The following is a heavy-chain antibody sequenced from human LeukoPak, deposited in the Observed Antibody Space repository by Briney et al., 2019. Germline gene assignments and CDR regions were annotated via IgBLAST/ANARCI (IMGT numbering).Heavy chain of an antibody. D-gene: IGHD4-17*01. V-gene: IGHV4-31*03. CDR1: GGSISSGGYY. J-gene: IGHJ5*02. CDR2: IYYSGST. CDR3: ARRPTTFEDYAWFDP. Sequence: TSSETLSLTCTVSGGSISSGGYYWSWLRQHPGKGLEWIGYIYYSGSTYYNPSLKSRVTISVDTSKNQFSLKLSSVTAADTAVYYCARRPTTFEDYAWFDPWGQGTLVTVSS.